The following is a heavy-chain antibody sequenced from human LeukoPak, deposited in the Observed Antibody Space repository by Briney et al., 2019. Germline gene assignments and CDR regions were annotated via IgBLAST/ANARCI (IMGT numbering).Heavy chain of an antibody. CDR2: IKKDGSEK. J-gene: IGHJ4*01. CDR3: ARDLSGVTGYTYGRGIDY. Sequence: PGGSLRLSCAASGSSFSGSAMHWVRQAPGKGLEWVANIKKDGSEKYYVDSVKGRFTISRDNAKTSLYLQMDSLRAEDTAVYYCARDLSGVTGYTYGRGIDYWGQGTLVTVSS. V-gene: IGHV3-7*01. D-gene: IGHD5-18*01. CDR1: GSSFSGSA.